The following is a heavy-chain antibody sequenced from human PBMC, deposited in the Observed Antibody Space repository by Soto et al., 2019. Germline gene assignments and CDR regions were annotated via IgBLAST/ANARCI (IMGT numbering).Heavy chain of an antibody. J-gene: IGHJ5*02. V-gene: IGHV3-74*01. CDR1: GFTFNSFF. CDR3: VRHQDSRGYSVFNL. Sequence: PGGSLRLSCAACGFTFNSFFMHWVRHAPGKGLMWVSRISNDGSSTTYADSVKGRFTISRDNARNTLYLQMNSLRADDTAVYFRVRHQDSRGYSVFNLWGQGAQVTVSS. D-gene: IGHD3-22*01. CDR2: ISNDGSST.